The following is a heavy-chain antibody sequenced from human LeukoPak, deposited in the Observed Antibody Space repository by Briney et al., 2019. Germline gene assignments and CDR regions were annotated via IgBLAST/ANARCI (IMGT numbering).Heavy chain of an antibody. CDR2: ISYDGSNK. CDR3: ARDPYSSSPFFDY. CDR1: GFTFSSYA. V-gene: IGHV3-30-3*01. Sequence: GGSLRLSCAASGFTFSSYAMHWVRQAPGKGLEWVAVISYDGSNKYYADSVKGRFTISRDNSKNTLCLQMNSLRAEDTAVYYCARDPYSSSPFFDYWGQGTLVTVSS. J-gene: IGHJ4*02. D-gene: IGHD6-6*01.